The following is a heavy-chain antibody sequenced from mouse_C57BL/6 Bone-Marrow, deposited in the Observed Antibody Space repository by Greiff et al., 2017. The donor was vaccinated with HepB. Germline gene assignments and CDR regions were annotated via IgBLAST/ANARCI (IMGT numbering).Heavy chain of an antibody. J-gene: IGHJ2*01. CDR3: AREGNYYGSSPFDY. V-gene: IGHV1-80*01. Sequence: QVQLKESGAELVKPGASVKISCKASGYAFSSYWMNWVKQRPGKGLEWIGQIYPGDGDTNYNGKFKGKATLTADKSSSTAYMQLSSLPSEDSAVYFCAREGNYYGSSPFDYWGQGTTLTVSS. CDR1: GYAFSSYW. D-gene: IGHD1-1*01. CDR2: IYPGDGDT.